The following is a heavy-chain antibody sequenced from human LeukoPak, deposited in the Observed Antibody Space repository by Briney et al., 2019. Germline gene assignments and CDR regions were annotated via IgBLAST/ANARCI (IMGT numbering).Heavy chain of an antibody. D-gene: IGHD3-16*02. CDR3: AKDIGSQYYFDY. J-gene: IGHJ4*02. CDR2: ISSSGSYI. CDR1: GFTFSSYS. Sequence: GGSLRLSCAASGFTFSSYSMNWVRQAPGKGLEWVSSISSSGSYIYYADSVKGRFTISRDNAKNSLYLQMNSLRAEDTAVYYCAKDIGSQYYFDYWGQGTLVTVSS. V-gene: IGHV3-21*04.